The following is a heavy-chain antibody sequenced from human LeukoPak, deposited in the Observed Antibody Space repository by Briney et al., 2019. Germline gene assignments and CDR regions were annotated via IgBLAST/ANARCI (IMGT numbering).Heavy chain of an antibody. CDR3: ARTGSGSGSPYYYYYYMDV. CDR1: GYTFTSYY. V-gene: IGHV1-18*04. CDR2: ISAYNGNT. Sequence: ASVKVSCKASGYTFTSYYMHWVRQAPGQGLEWMGWISAYNGNTNYAQKLQGRVTMTTDTSTSTAYMELRSLRSDDTAVYYCARTGSGSGSPYYYYYYMDVWGKGTTVTISS. D-gene: IGHD3-10*01. J-gene: IGHJ6*03.